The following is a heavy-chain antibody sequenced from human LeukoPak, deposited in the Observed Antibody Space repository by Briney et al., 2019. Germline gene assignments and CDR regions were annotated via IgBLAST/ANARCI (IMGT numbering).Heavy chain of an antibody. CDR2: IYYSGST. CDR3: ARGDYGEPFDY. D-gene: IGHD4-17*01. Sequence: SQTLSLTCTVSGGSISSGSYYWSWIRQPAGKGLEWIGYIYYSGSTNYNPSLKSRVTISVDTSKNQFSLKLSSVTAADTAVYYCARGDYGEPFDYWGQGTLVTVSS. J-gene: IGHJ4*02. V-gene: IGHV4-61*10. CDR1: GGSISSGSYY.